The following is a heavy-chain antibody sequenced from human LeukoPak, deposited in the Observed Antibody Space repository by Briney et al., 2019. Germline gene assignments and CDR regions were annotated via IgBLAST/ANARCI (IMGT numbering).Heavy chain of an antibody. CDR3: VHREPSLSYFDH. D-gene: IGHD1-14*01. J-gene: IGHJ4*02. Sequence: ECGPTDVKPTQTLTLTCTFSGFSLRTSGVGVGWIRQPPGKALGGLAVIYWVDDKRYLPSLHSRLTITKDTSKTQLILTMTNMDPVDTGTYYCVHREPSLSYFDHWGQGTLV. V-gene: IGHV2-5*02. CDR2: IYWVDDK. CDR1: GFSLRTSGVG.